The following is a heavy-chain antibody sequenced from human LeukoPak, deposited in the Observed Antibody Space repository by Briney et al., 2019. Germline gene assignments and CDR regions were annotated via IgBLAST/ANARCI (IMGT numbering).Heavy chain of an antibody. V-gene: IGHV1-2*02. CDR3: ARVKTMIVVVTLFDY. D-gene: IGHD3-22*01. CDR1: GYTFTGYY. CDR2: INPNSGGT. Sequence: ASVKVSCKASGYTFTGYYMHWVRQAPGQGLEWMGWINPNSGGTNYAQKFQGRVTMTRDTSISTAYMELSILRSDDTAVYYCARVKTMIVVVTLFDYWGQGTLVTVSS. J-gene: IGHJ4*02.